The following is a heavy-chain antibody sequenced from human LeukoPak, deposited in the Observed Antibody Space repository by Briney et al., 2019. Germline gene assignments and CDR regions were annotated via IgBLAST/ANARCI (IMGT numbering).Heavy chain of an antibody. J-gene: IGHJ5*02. V-gene: IGHV3-21*01. D-gene: IGHD3-10*01. CDR3: ARDLSRISEEWFGELLPNWFDP. Sequence: PGGSLRLSCAASGFTFSSYSMNWVRQAPGKGLEWVSSISSSSSYIYYADSVKGRFTISRDNAKNSLYLQMNSLRAEDTAVYYCARDLSRISEEWFGELLPNWFDPWGQGTLVTVSS. CDR2: ISSSSSYI. CDR1: GFTFSSYS.